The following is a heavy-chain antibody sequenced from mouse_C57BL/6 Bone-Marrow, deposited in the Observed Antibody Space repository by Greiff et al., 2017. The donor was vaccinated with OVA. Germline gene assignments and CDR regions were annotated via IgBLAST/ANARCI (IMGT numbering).Heavy chain of an antibody. V-gene: IGHV5-17*01. CDR3: ARENLGYFDV. CDR1: GFTFSDYG. CDR2: ISSGSSTI. Sequence: EVKLMESGGGLVKPGGSLKLSCAASGFTFSDYGMHWVRQAPEKGLEWVAYISSGSSTIYYADTVKGRFTISRDNAKNTLSMQMTSLRAEDTAMYYCARENLGYFDVWGTGTTVTVSS. J-gene: IGHJ1*03.